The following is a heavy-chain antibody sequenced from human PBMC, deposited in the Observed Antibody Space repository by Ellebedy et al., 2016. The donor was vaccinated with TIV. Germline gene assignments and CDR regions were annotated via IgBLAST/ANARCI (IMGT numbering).Heavy chain of an antibody. CDR3: ARDFYYYGSGSWDDTFDI. V-gene: IGHV1-18*01. CDR2: VSANNGDT. Sequence: AASVKVSCKASGYTFASYGVSWVRQAPGQGLEWMGWVSANNGDTNYAQTLQGRVTMNTDTSTSTAYMDLSSLRSDDTAVYYCARDFYYYGSGSWDDTFDIWGQGTMVTVSS. CDR1: GYTFASYG. D-gene: IGHD3-10*01. J-gene: IGHJ3*02.